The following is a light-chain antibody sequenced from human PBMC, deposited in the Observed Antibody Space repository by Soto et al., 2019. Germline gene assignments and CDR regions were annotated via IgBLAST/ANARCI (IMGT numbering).Light chain of an antibody. CDR3: QSYATNRRGV. V-gene: IGLV1-40*01. Sequence: QSVLTQPPSVSGAPGQRVTISCTGSSSNIGAGYDVHWYQQFPGTAPKLLIYANNNRPSGVPDRFSASKSGTSASLAITGLQADDEADYYCQSYATNRRGVFGTGTKLTVL. J-gene: IGLJ1*01. CDR2: ANN. CDR1: SSNIGAGYD.